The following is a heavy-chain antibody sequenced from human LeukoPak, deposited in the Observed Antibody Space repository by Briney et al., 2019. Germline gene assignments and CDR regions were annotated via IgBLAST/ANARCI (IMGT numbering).Heavy chain of an antibody. Sequence: GASVTVSCKASGYSFTSNYIHWVRQAPGQGLEWMGMIYPRDGSTSYAQKFQGRVTVTRDTSTSTVHMELSGLRSEDSAVYYCARDQEAFDYCGQGTLVTVSS. J-gene: IGHJ4*02. CDR3: ARDQEAFDY. CDR1: GYSFTSNY. CDR2: IYPRDGST. V-gene: IGHV1-46*01.